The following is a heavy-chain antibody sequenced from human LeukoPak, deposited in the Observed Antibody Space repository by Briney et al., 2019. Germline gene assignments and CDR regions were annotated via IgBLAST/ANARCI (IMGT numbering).Heavy chain of an antibody. Sequence: GGSLRLSCAASGFTFSSYAMHWVRQAPGKGLEWVAVVSYDGSNKYYADSVKGRFTISRDNSKNTLYLQMNSLRAEDTAVYYCARDPDYWGQGTLVTVSS. CDR1: GFTFSSYA. V-gene: IGHV3-30-3*01. CDR2: VSYDGSNK. CDR3: ARDPDY. J-gene: IGHJ4*02.